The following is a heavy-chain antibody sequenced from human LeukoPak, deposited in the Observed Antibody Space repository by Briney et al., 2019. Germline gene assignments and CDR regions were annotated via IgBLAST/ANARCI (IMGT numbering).Heavy chain of an antibody. J-gene: IGHJ4*01. D-gene: IGHD6-19*01. CDR3: ANRGVAGPFDY. V-gene: IGHV3-23*01. CDR2: ISDSGGTT. CDR1: GFTFSSYA. Sequence: GGSLRLSCAASGFTFSSYAVSWVRQAPGRGLEWVSAISDSGGTTYYADSVKGRFTLSRDNSMNTLFLQMNSLRAEDTAMYYCANRGVAGPFDYWGQEPWSPSPQ.